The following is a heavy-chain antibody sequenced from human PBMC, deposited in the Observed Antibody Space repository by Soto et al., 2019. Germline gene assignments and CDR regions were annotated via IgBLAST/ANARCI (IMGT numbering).Heavy chain of an antibody. V-gene: IGHV3-23*01. CDR2: ISASGVTT. CDR3: AKGGSCSSTSCYNAFDI. J-gene: IGHJ3*02. D-gene: IGHD2-2*02. CDR1: GSTFSSYA. Sequence: GGSLRLSCAASGSTFSSYAMSWVRQTPGKGLEWVSVISASGVTTNYADSVKGRFTIFRDNSENTLYLQMDSLRAEDTAVYYCAKGGSCSSTSCYNAFDIWGQGTVVTVSS.